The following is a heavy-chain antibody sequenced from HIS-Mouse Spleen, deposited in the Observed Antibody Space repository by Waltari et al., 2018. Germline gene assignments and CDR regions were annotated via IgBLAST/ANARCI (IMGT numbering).Heavy chain of an antibody. CDR1: CGSIISSSYY. Sequence: QLQLPESGPGLVKPSETLSLTITSSCGSIISSSYYCGWIRQPPGKGVEWIGSIYYSGSTYYNPSLKSRVTISVDTSKNQFSLKLSSVTAADTAVYYCAREIPYSSSWYDWYFDLWGRGTLVTVSS. CDR3: AREIPYSSSWYDWYFDL. V-gene: IGHV4-39*07. J-gene: IGHJ2*01. D-gene: IGHD6-13*01. CDR2: IYYSGST.